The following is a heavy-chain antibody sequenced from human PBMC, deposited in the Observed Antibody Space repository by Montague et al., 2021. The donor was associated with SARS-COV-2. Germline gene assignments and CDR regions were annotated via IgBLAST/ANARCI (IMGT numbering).Heavy chain of an antibody. Sequence: SETLSLTCAVYGGSFSGYYWTWIRQPPGKGLEWIGENNYSGSTNYNPSLKSRVTMSVDMSKNQFSLKLRSVTAADTAVYYCARRGSSVWGVTVSAELDYWGQGILVIVSS. V-gene: IGHV4-34*01. CDR1: GGSFSGYY. CDR3: ARRGSSVWGVTVSAELDY. J-gene: IGHJ4*02. CDR2: NNYSGST. D-gene: IGHD3-10*01.